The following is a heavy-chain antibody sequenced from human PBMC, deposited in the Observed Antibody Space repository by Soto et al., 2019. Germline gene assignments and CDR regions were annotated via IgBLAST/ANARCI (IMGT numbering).Heavy chain of an antibody. D-gene: IGHD6-19*01. Sequence: PGGSLRLSCAASGFTFSSYAMSWVRQAPGKGLEWVSAISSSGGSTYYADSVKGRFTISRDNSKNTLYLQMNSLRAEDTAVYYCTRDGEYTAVAGLYYFDYWGQGTLVTVSS. CDR2: ISSSGGST. CDR1: GFTFSSYA. J-gene: IGHJ4*02. CDR3: TRDGEYTAVAGLYYFDY. V-gene: IGHV3-23*01.